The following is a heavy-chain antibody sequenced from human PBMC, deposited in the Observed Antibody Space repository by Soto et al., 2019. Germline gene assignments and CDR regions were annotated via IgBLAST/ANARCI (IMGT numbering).Heavy chain of an antibody. D-gene: IGHD3-10*01. CDR2: INPNSGDT. CDR3: ARGPCNGATCYSKYYYGMDA. V-gene: IGHV1-2*02. J-gene: IGHJ6*02. Sequence: ASVKVSCKASGYIFSDYYMHWVREVPGQGLEWMGWINPNSGDTNYEQKFQGRITMTRDTSINSAYMELKSLRPDDTAVYYCARGPCNGATCYSKYYYGMDAWGQGTTVTVSS. CDR1: GYIFSDYY.